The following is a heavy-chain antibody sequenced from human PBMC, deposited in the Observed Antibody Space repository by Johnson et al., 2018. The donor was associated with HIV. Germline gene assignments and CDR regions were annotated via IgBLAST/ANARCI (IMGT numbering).Heavy chain of an antibody. D-gene: IGHD3-10*01. V-gene: IGHV3-20*01. J-gene: IGHJ3*02. CDR2: INWNGGSM. Sequence: VQLVESGGGVVRPGGSLRLSCAASGFTFYDYGMSWVRQAPGKGLEWVSGINWNGGSMGDGASVMGRFTIAREHAKNSRDLQMNSLRDEDTALYHCARGDGSGSTGAFDIWGQGTMVTVSS. CDR1: GFTFYDYG. CDR3: ARGDGSGSTGAFDI.